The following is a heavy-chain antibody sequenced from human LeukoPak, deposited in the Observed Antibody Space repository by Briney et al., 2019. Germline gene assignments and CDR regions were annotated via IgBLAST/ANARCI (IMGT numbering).Heavy chain of an antibody. Sequence: SVKVSCTASGGTFSSYAISWVRQAPGQGLEWMGRIIPILGIANYAQKFQGRVTITADKSTSTAYMELSSLRSEDTAVYYCAREGVTIFGVVLYFDYWGQGTLVTVSS. CDR3: AREGVTIFGVVLYFDY. CDR1: GGTFSSYA. V-gene: IGHV1-69*04. CDR2: IIPILGIA. J-gene: IGHJ4*02. D-gene: IGHD3-3*01.